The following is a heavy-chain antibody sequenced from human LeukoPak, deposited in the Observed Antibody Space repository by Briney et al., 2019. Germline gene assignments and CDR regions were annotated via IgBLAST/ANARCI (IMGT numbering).Heavy chain of an antibody. Sequence: SVKVSCKASGGTFSSYAISWVRQAPGQGLEWMGRIIPIFGTANYAQKFQGRVTITTDEPTSTAYMELSSLRSEDTAVYYSASWSVTEIAWYFVLWGRGTLVAVSS. D-gene: IGHD2-21*02. CDR1: GGTFSSYA. CDR3: ASWSVTEIAWYFVL. J-gene: IGHJ2*01. V-gene: IGHV1-69*05. CDR2: IIPIFGTA.